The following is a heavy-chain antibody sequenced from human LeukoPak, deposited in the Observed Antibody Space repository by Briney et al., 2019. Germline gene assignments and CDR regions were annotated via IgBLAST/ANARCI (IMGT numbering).Heavy chain of an antibody. J-gene: IGHJ4*02. Sequence: ASVKVSCKASGYTFTSYDINWVRQATGQGLEWMGLMHPNSGSTGYAQKFQGRGTITRNTSISTAYMELSSLRTEDTAVYYCAQIYGGNSLGWGQGTLVTVSS. CDR2: MHPNSGST. V-gene: IGHV1-8*01. D-gene: IGHD4-23*01. CDR3: AQIYGGNSLG. CDR1: GYTFTSYD.